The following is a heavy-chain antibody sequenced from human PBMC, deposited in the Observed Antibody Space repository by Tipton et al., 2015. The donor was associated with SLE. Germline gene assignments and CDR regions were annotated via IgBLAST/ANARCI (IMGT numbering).Heavy chain of an antibody. CDR1: GFTFSTYP. V-gene: IGHV3-64*01. Sequence: SLRLSCAASGFTFSTYPMHWVRQAPGKGLEYVSAISNDGETTYYANSVKGRFIISRDNSKSTMYLQMGSLRPEDMAVYYCARDRDFWSGYFTGDVWGRGTTVTVSS. D-gene: IGHD3-3*01. CDR3: ARDRDFWSGYFTGDV. J-gene: IGHJ6*04. CDR2: ISNDGETT.